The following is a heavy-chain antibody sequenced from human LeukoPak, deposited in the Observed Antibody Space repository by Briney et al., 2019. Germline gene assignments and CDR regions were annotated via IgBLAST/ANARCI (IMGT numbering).Heavy chain of an antibody. D-gene: IGHD3-10*01. Sequence: ASVKVSCKASGYTFSTFGINWVRQAPGQGLEWMGWISAYNGNTDYAQRFQGRVTMTTDTSPSTAYMELRSLTSDDTAVYCCARGRTGSGSAFDIWGQGTRVTVSS. J-gene: IGHJ3*02. CDR2: ISAYNGNT. CDR1: GYTFSTFG. V-gene: IGHV1-18*01. CDR3: ARGRTGSGSAFDI.